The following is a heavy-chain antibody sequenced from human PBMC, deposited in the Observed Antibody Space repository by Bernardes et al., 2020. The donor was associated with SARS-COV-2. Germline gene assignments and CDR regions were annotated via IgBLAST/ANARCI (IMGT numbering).Heavy chain of an antibody. CDR2: INPNSRGT. CDR3: ARDPPWTGPNDAFDI. V-gene: IGHV1-2*06. J-gene: IGHJ3*02. CDR1: GYTFTGYY. D-gene: IGHD5-12*01. Sequence: ASVKVSCKASGYTFTGYYLHWVRQAPGQGLEWMGRINPNSRGTNYAQKFQGRVTMTGDTSISTAYMELSRLRSDETAVYYCARDPPWTGPNDAFDIWGQGTMVTVSS.